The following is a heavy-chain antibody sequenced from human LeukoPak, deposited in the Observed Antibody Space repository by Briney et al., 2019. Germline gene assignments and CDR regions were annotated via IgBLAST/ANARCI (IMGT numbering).Heavy chain of an antibody. J-gene: IGHJ4*02. V-gene: IGHV5-51*01. CDR1: GYRFTNYW. Sequence: GESLKISCKGSGYRFTNYWIAWVRQMPGKGLEWMGIIYPHDSDIRYSPPFQGQVTISADKSINTAYLQWNSLKASDTAMYYCARMIGLGEVSPYFDYWGQGTLVTVSS. CDR3: ARMIGLGEVSPYFDY. D-gene: IGHD3-16*02. CDR2: IYPHDSDI.